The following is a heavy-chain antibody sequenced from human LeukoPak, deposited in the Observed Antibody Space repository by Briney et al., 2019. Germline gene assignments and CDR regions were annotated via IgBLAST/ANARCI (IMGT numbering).Heavy chain of an antibody. CDR2: IWYDGSNK. CDR3: ARGGALWFGELLSQPFDY. V-gene: IGHV3-33*08. J-gene: IGHJ4*02. CDR1: GFTFSSYG. Sequence: GGSLRLSCAASGFTFSSYGMHWVRQAPGKGLEWVAVIWYDGSNKYYADSVKGRFTISRDNSKNTLYLQMNSLRAEDTAVYYCARGGALWFGELLSQPFDYWGQGTLVTVSS. D-gene: IGHD3-10*01.